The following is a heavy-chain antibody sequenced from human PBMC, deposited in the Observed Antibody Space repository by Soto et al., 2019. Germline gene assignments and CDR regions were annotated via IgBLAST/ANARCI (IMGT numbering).Heavy chain of an antibody. D-gene: IGHD2-21*01. J-gene: IGHJ6*02. Sequence: GGSLRLSSAGSAFTCSSYSMHWVRPAPGKGLEWVSFISYGRSNKYYADSVKGRFTISRDNSKNSLYLQMNSLRAEDTAVYYCAREDTIPARNPYYYGMDVWGQGTTVTVSS. CDR3: AREDTIPARNPYYYGMDV. CDR1: AFTCSSYS. CDR2: ISYGRSNK. V-gene: IGHV3-21*01.